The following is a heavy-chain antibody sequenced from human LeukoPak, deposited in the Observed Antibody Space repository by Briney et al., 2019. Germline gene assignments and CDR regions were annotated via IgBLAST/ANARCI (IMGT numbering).Heavy chain of an antibody. J-gene: IGHJ4*02. D-gene: IGHD6-19*01. V-gene: IGHV3-53*01. CDR3: ARAGSGWYREQGYFDY. CDR2: IYSGGTT. CDR1: GLHFIINS. Sequence: GSLLLSCAASGLHFIINSLTGARHAPGKGPEGVAVIYSGGTTYYAASLKGRFTTSRDTSKNTVFLQMSSLRDEDTAVYYCARAGSGWYREQGYFDYWGQGTLVTVSS.